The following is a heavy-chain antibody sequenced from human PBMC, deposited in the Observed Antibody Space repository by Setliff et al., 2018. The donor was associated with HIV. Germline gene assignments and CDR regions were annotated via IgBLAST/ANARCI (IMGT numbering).Heavy chain of an antibody. CDR3: ATSPAGEILGSRPFYFDY. J-gene: IGHJ4*02. D-gene: IGHD3-10*01. CDR2: INDSGST. CDR1: GASFSGYY. V-gene: IGHV4-34*01. Sequence: PSETLSLTCAIYGASFSGYYWSWIRQPPGKGLEWIGEINDSGSTNYNPSLKSRVTMSGDTSKNQFSLNLTSVTAADTAVYYCATSPAGEILGSRPFYFDYWGQGTLVTVSS.